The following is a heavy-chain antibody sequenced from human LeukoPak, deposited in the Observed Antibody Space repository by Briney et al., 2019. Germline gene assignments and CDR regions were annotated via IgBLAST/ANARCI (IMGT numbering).Heavy chain of an antibody. Sequence: SETLSLTCTVSGGSISSYYWSWIRQPPGKGLEWIGYIYYSGSTNYNPSLKSRVTISVDTSKNQFSLKLSSVTAADTAVYYCARVKVVAAEFDYWGQGTLVTVSS. J-gene: IGHJ4*02. CDR3: ARVKVVAAEFDY. CDR1: GGSISSYY. V-gene: IGHV4-59*12. CDR2: IYYSGST. D-gene: IGHD2-15*01.